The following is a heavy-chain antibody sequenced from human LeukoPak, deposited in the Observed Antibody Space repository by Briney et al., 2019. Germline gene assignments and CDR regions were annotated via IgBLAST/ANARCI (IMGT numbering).Heavy chain of an antibody. J-gene: IGHJ3*02. CDR1: GYTFTSYG. CDR2: ISAYNGNK. Sequence: ASVKVSCKASGYTFTSYGISWVRQAPGQGLEWMGWISAYNGNKNYAKKLQGRVTMTKDTSTSTAYMELRSLRSDDTAVYYCARVKLYYDILTGYYHADAFDIWGQGTMVTVSS. D-gene: IGHD3-9*01. V-gene: IGHV1-18*01. CDR3: ARVKLYYDILTGYYHADAFDI.